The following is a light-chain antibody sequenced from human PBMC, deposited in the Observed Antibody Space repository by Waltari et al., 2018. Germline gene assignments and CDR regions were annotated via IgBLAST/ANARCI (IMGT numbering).Light chain of an antibody. Sequence: EVVLTQSPAILSVSPGERATLSCRASQSVSSNLAWYQRKPDQSPRLLSYGASTRATGIPARFSGSGSGTDFTLTISSVQSEDFAVYYCQQYNDWQTFGQGTKVEIK. CDR3: QQYNDWQT. CDR1: QSVSSN. CDR2: GAS. V-gene: IGKV3-15*01. J-gene: IGKJ1*01.